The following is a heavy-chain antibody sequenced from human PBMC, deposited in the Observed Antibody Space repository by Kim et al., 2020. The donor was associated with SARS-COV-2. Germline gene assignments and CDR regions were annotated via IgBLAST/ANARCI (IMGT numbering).Heavy chain of an antibody. D-gene: IGHD4-17*01. Sequence: VKGRFTTSRDNSKNTLYLQMTSLRAEDTAVYYCARTATDDYGDYVGYFDLWGRGTLVTVSS. CDR3: ARTATDDYGDYVGYFDL. V-gene: IGHV3-53*01. J-gene: IGHJ2*01.